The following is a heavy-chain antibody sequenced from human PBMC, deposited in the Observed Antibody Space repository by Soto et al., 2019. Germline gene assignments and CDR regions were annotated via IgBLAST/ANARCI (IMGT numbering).Heavy chain of an antibody. V-gene: IGHV3-7*01. J-gene: IGHJ5*02. CDR3: ARDLWGGFDP. Sequence: RRLSCAASGFTFSSYWMSWVRQAPGKGLEGVANIKQDGSGKYYVDSVKGRFTISRDNAKNSLYLQMNSLRAEDTAVYYCARDLWGGFDPWGQGTLVTSPQ. CDR2: IKQDGSGK. CDR1: GFTFSSYW. D-gene: IGHD3-10*01.